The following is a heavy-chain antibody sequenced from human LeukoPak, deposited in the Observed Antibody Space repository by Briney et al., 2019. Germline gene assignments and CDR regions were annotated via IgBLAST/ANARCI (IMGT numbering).Heavy chain of an antibody. J-gene: IGHJ5*02. Sequence: SETLSLTCTVSGGSISSSSYYWGWLRQPPGKGLEWIGSIYYSGSTYYNPSLKSRVTISVDTSKNQFSLKLSSVTAADTAVYYCARDVVAGTWVQENNWFDPWGQGTLVTVSS. V-gene: IGHV4-39*07. CDR2: IYYSGST. D-gene: IGHD6-19*01. CDR3: ARDVVAGTWVQENNWFDP. CDR1: GGSISSSSYY.